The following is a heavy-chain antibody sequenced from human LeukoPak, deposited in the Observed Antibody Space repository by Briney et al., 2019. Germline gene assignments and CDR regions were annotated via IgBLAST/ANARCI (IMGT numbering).Heavy chain of an antibody. CDR2: IYYSGST. D-gene: IGHD3-16*01. CDR3: ARDVGGAGPFDAFDI. V-gene: IGHV4-59*12. J-gene: IGHJ3*02. Sequence: SETLSLTCTVSGGSISSYYWSWIRQPPGKGLEWIGYIYYSGSTNYNPSLKSRVTISVDTSKNQFSLKLSSVTAADTAVYYCARDVGGAGPFDAFDIWGQGTMVTVSS. CDR1: GGSISSYY.